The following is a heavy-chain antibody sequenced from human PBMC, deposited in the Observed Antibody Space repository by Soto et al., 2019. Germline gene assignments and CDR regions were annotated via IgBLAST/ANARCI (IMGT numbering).Heavy chain of an antibody. V-gene: IGHV3-30-3*01. Sequence: QVQLVESGGGVVQPGRSLRLSCAASGFTFSNYAMHWVRQAPGQGVEWVAVISYDGSNTYYADSVKGRFTISRDNSKNSLYLHMDSLRAEDTAVYYCARRPVTYYFDYWGQGTLVTVSS. D-gene: IGHD4-17*01. CDR3: ARRPVTYYFDY. CDR1: GFTFSNYA. CDR2: ISYDGSNT. J-gene: IGHJ4*02.